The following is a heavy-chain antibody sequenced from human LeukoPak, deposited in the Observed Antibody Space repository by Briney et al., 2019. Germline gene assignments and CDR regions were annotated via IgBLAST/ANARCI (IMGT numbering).Heavy chain of an antibody. CDR3: ALAYYDFEDAFDT. CDR1: GGTFSSYA. D-gene: IGHD3-3*01. CDR2: IIPIFGTA. V-gene: IGHV1-69*01. J-gene: IGHJ3*02. Sequence: GASVKVSCKASGGTFSSYAISWVRQAPGQGLEWMGGIIPIFGTAHYAQKFQGRVTITADESTSKAYMELSSLRSEDTAVYYCALAYYDFEDAFDTWGQGTMVTVSS.